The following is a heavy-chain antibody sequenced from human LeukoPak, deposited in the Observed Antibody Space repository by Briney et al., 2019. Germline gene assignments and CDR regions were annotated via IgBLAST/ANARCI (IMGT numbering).Heavy chain of an antibody. Sequence: GESLRHSCAAPGFTLSGYSMNGVHQAPRKGLHWVSCLNIISSYVSYSDSVKGRFTISRDNAKNSLYLQMNSLSAEDTAVYYCPRDPCSGYYWGSVFYGMDVWGEGTTVTVSS. V-gene: IGHV3-21*01. CDR1: GFTLSGYS. CDR2: LNIISSYV. D-gene: IGHD3-22*01. J-gene: IGHJ6*04. CDR3: PRDPCSGYYWGSVFYGMDV.